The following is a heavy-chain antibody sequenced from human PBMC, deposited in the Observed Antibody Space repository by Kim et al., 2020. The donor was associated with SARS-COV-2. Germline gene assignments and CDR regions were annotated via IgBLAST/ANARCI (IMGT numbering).Heavy chain of an antibody. J-gene: IGHJ4*02. CDR2: ISSSSSYT. V-gene: IGHV3-11*06. Sequence: GGSLRLSCAASGFTFSDYYMSWIRQAPGKGLEWVSYISSSSSYTNYADPVKGRFTISRDNAKNSLYLQMNSLRAEDTAVYYCARALTQGITGTSPAYFDYWGQGTLVTVSS. CDR1: GFTFSDYY. D-gene: IGHD1-20*01. CDR3: ARALTQGITGTSPAYFDY.